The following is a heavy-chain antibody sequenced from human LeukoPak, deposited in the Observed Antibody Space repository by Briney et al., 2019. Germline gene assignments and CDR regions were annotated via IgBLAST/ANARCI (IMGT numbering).Heavy chain of an antibody. V-gene: IGHV4-31*03. CDR2: IYYSGST. J-gene: IGHJ4*02. D-gene: IGHD4-17*01. CDR3: ARCEALDYGDYQYYFDY. CDR1: GGSISSGGYY. Sequence: SETLSLTCTVSGGSISSGGYYWSWIRQHPGKGLEWTGYIYYSGSTYYNPSLKSRVTISVDTSKNQFSLKLSSVTAADTAVYYCARCEALDYGDYQYYFDYWGQGTLVTVSS.